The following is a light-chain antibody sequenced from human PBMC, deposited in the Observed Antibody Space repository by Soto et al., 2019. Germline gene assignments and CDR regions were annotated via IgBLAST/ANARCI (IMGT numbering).Light chain of an antibody. J-gene: IGKJ2*01. V-gene: IGKV4-1*01. CDR3: QQYYITPYT. CDR1: QSVLYNSNNKNY. CDR2: WAS. Sequence: DIVMTQSPESLAVSLGERATINCKSSQSVLYNSNNKNYLTWYQQKPGQPPKLLISWASTWESGVPDRFSGSGSGTDFTLTISSLQAEDVAVYYCQQYYITPYTFGQGTKLEIK.